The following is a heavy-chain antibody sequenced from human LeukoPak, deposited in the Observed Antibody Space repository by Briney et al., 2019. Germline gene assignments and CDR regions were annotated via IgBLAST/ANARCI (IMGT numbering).Heavy chain of an antibody. CDR2: INPSGGST. Sequence: ASVEVSCKASGYTFTSYYMHWVRQAPGQGLEWMGIINPSGGSTSYAQKFQGRVTMTRDTSTSTLYMELSSLRSEDTAVYYCARQASGYDPFDYWGQGTLVTVSS. D-gene: IGHD5-12*01. CDR3: ARQASGYDPFDY. V-gene: IGHV1-46*01. CDR1: GYTFTSYY. J-gene: IGHJ4*02.